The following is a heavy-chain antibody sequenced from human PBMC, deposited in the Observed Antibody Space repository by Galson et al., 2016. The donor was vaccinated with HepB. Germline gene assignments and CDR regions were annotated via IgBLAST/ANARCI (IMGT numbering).Heavy chain of an antibody. CDR3: ARDRSSGSGNFGY. J-gene: IGHJ4*02. CDR1: GGSISSGGYY. Sequence: LSLTCTVSGGSISSGGYYWRWIRQHPGKGLEWIGYIYHSGSTYYNPSLKSRVTISIDTSKNQFSLKLSSVTAADTAVYYCARDRSSGSGNFGYWGQGTLVTVSS. V-gene: IGHV4-31*03. CDR2: IYHSGST. D-gene: IGHD3-10*01.